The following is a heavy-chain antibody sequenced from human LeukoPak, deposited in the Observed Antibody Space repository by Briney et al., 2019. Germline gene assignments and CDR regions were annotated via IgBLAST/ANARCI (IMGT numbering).Heavy chain of an antibody. CDR2: ISWNSGSI. Sequence: PGGSLRLSCAASGFTFNDYAMHWVRQAPGKGLEWVSGISWNSGSIGYADSVKGRFTISRDKAKNSLYLQMNSLRAEDTAVYYCARDLYYYGSGPLSYWGQGTLVTVSS. D-gene: IGHD3-10*01. CDR3: ARDLYYYGSGPLSY. V-gene: IGHV3-9*01. J-gene: IGHJ4*02. CDR1: GFTFNDYA.